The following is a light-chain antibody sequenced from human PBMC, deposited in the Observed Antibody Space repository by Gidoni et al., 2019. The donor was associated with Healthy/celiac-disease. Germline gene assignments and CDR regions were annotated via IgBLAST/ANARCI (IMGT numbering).Light chain of an antibody. CDR2: GAS. CDR3: QQYGSSPFT. J-gene: IGKJ4*01. Sequence: EIVLTQSPGTLSLSPGERATLSCRASQSVSSIYFALYQRKHGQALRPLISGASSRATCLPGRFNCRGSGTDFTLTISRLEPEDFAVYYCQQYGSSPFTFGGGTKVEIK. CDR1: QSVSSIY. V-gene: IGKV3-20*01.